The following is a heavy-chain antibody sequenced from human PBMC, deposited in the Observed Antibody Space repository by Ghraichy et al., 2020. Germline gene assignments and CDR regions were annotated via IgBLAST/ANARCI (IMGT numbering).Heavy chain of an antibody. D-gene: IGHD3-9*01. V-gene: IGHV3-33*01. Sequence: GESLNISCAASGFTFSSYGMHWVRQAPGKGLEWVAVIWNDGYNNNYADSVKGRFTMSRDNSKNTLYLQMNSLRAEDTAVYFCARGELRYFDWWGQGTLVTVSS. CDR3: ARGELRYFDW. CDR1: GFTFSSYG. CDR2: IWNDGYNN. J-gene: IGHJ4*02.